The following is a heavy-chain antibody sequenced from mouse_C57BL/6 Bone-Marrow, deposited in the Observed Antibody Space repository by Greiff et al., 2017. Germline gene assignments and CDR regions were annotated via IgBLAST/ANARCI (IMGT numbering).Heavy chain of an antibody. Sequence: QVHVKQSGAELVKPGASVKISCKASGYAFSSYWMNWVKQRPGKGLEWIGQIYPGDGDTNYNGKFKGKATLTADKSSSTAYMQLSSLTSEDSAVYFCASRITTGYYYAMDYWCQGTSVTVSS. CDR3: ASRITTGYYYAMDY. J-gene: IGHJ4*01. CDR2: IYPGDGDT. CDR1: GYAFSSYW. D-gene: IGHD1-1*01. V-gene: IGHV1-80*01.